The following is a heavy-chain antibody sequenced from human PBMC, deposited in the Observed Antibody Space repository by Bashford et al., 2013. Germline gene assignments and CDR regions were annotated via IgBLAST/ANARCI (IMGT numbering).Heavy chain of an antibody. V-gene: IGHV1-46*01. D-gene: IGHD6-13*01. CDR3: ARVGASWLYYYYGMDV. CDR2: INPSGGST. CDR1: GYTFTSYY. J-gene: IGHJ6*02. Sequence: ASVKVSCKASGYTFTSYYMHWVRQAPGQGLEWMGIINPSGGSTSYAQKFQGRVTMTTDTSTSTAYMELSSLRSEDTAVYYCARVGASWLYYYYGMDVWGQGTTVTVSS.